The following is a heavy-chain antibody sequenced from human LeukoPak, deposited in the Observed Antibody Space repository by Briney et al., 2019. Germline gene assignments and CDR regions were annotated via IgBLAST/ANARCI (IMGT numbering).Heavy chain of an antibody. Sequence: PSETLSLTCAVYGGSFSGYYWSWIRQPPGKGLEWLGEINHSGSTNYNPSLKSRVTISVDTSKNQFSLKRRSVTAADTAVYYCASTRVVGYYYMDVWGKGTTVTVSS. D-gene: IGHD2-15*01. CDR3: ASTRVVGYYYMDV. J-gene: IGHJ6*03. V-gene: IGHV4-34*01. CDR2: INHSGST. CDR1: GGSFSGYY.